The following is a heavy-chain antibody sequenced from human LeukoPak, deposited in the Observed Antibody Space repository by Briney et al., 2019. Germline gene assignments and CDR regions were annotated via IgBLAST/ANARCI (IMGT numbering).Heavy chain of an antibody. CDR2: ISDNGST. CDR3: AGYNYNFLTGFYGMTPFAPALDY. D-gene: IGHD3-9*01. J-gene: IGHJ4*02. Sequence: SETLSLTCTVSGGSLRSYYWSWIRQPPGKGLEWIGYISDNGSTEHNPSLKSRVTISTDTSKNHFSLRLSSVTAADTAVYFCAGYNYNFLTGFYGMTPFAPALDYWGQGIRVTVSS. V-gene: IGHV4-59*01. CDR1: GGSLRSYY.